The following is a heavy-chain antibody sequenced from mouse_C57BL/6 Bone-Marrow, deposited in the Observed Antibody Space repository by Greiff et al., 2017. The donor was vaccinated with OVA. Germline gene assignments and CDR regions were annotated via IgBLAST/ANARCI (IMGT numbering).Heavy chain of an antibody. CDR3: ASWFAY. CDR2: NLPGSGST. CDR1: GYTFTGYW. Sequence: VKLMESGAELMKPGASVKLSCKATGYTFTGYWIEWVKQRPGHGLEWIGENLPGSGSTNYNEQLKGQATFTAETSSNTAYMQLSLIPEDSAIYYCASWFAYWGQGTLVTVSA. V-gene: IGHV1-9*01. J-gene: IGHJ3*01.